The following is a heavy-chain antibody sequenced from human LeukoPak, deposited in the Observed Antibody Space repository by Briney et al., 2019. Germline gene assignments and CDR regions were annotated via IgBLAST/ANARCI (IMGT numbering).Heavy chain of an antibody. Sequence: KPSETLSLTCTVSGGSISSSSYYWGWIRQPPGKGLEWIGSIYYSGSTYYNPSLKSRVTISVDTSKNQFSLKLSSVTAADTAVYYCARSLGDYPVRMHWFDPWGQGTLVTVSS. J-gene: IGHJ5*02. CDR3: ARSLGDYPVRMHWFDP. CDR2: IYYSGST. D-gene: IGHD4-17*01. CDR1: GGSISSSSYY. V-gene: IGHV4-39*01.